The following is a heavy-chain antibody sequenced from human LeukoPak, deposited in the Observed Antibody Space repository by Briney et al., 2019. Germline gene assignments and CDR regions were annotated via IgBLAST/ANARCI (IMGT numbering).Heavy chain of an antibody. D-gene: IGHD3-16*02. CDR3: ARGRQTGARYYFDS. J-gene: IGHJ4*02. V-gene: IGHV1-8*03. Sequence: ASVKVSCKASGDTFINYEINWVRQATGQGLEWMGWMSPHSGNTDYAQRFQDRVTFTRDTSTNTAYMELSSLRSEDTAIYYCARGRQTGARYYFDSWGQGTLVTVSP. CDR1: GDTFINYE. CDR2: MSPHSGNT.